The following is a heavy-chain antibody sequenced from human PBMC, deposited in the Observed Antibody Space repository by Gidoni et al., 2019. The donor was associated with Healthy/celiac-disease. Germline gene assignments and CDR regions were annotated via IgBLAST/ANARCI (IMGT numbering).Heavy chain of an antibody. CDR2: ISWNSGSI. Sequence: EVQLVESGGGLVQPGRYLRRSCAASGVTFDDYAMTWVRQAPGKGLELLSGISWNSGSICDSDSVKGRFTISRDTAKNSLYLQMNSLSAEYTALYYCVRAPDTKSITIFGVPTFDPWGQGTLVTVSS. J-gene: IGHJ5*02. CDR3: VRAPDTKSITIFGVPTFDP. CDR1: GVTFDDYA. V-gene: IGHV3-9*01. D-gene: IGHD3-3*01.